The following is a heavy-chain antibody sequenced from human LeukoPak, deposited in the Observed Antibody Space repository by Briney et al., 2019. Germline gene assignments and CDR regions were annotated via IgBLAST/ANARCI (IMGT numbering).Heavy chain of an antibody. Sequence: GGSLRLSCAASGFTFSSYAMSWVRQAPGKGLEWVSTISGSRGTGTYYADSVKGRFTISRDNSKSTLYLPMNSLRAEDTAAYYCVKDRGGSPFYGMDVWGQGTTVNVSS. D-gene: IGHD1-26*01. V-gene: IGHV3-23*01. CDR3: VKDRGGSPFYGMDV. J-gene: IGHJ6*02. CDR1: GFTFSSYA. CDR2: ISGSRGTGT.